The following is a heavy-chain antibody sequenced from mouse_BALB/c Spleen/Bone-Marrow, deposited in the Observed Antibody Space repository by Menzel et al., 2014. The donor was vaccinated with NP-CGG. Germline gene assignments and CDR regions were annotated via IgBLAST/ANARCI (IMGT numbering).Heavy chain of an antibody. D-gene: IGHD2-1*01. CDR2: IYPGDGDT. CDR3: ARDGKYPLAKEY. V-gene: IGHV1-87*01. Sequence: QVQLQQSGAELARPGASVKLSCKASGYNFNNYWMQWIKQRPGQGLEWIGAIYPGDGDTRYTQKFKGKATLTADKSSSTAYMQLSSLASEDSAVYYCARDGKYPLAKEYWGQGTSVTVSS. J-gene: IGHJ4*01. CDR1: GYNFNNYW.